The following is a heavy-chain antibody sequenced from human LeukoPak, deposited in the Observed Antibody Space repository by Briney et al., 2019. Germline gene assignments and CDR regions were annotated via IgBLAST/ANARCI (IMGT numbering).Heavy chain of an antibody. J-gene: IGHJ4*02. Sequence: QPGRSLRLSCAASGFTFSSYAMHWVRQAPGKGLEWVAVISYDGSNKYYADSVKGRFTISRDNSKNTLHLQMNSLRAEDTAVYYCARESAYQSSSWYGTFVYWGQGTLVTVSS. V-gene: IGHV3-30*01. D-gene: IGHD6-13*01. CDR2: ISYDGSNK. CDR3: ARESAYQSSSWYGTFVY. CDR1: GFTFSSYA.